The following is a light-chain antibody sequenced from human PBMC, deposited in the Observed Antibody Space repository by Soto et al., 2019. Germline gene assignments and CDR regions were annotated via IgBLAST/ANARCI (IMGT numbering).Light chain of an antibody. CDR2: EVT. CDR1: SSNVGAYNY. V-gene: IGLV2-8*01. Sequence: QSALTQPPSASGSPGQSVTSSCTGTSSNVGAYNYVSWYQQHPGKAPKLMIYEVTKRPSGVPDRVSGSKSGSTASLTVSGLQAEDEADYYCSSWTGNNFVVFGGGTKVTVL. CDR3: SSWTGNNFVV. J-gene: IGLJ2*01.